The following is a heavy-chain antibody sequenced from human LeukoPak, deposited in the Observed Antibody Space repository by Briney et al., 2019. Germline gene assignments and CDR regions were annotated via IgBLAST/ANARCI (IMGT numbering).Heavy chain of an antibody. Sequence: GGSLRLSCAASGFTFSSYWMSRVRQAPGKGLERVANIKQDGSEKYYVDSVKGRFTISRDNAKNSLYLQMNSLRAEDTAVYYCARDVLGYIVATSPFDYWGQGTLVTVYS. D-gene: IGHD5-12*01. V-gene: IGHV3-7*01. CDR3: ARDVLGYIVATSPFDY. CDR2: IKQDGSEK. CDR1: GFTFSSYW. J-gene: IGHJ4*02.